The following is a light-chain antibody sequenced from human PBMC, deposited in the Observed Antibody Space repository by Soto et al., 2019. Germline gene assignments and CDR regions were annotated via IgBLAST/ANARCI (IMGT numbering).Light chain of an antibody. CDR2: GAS. CDR1: QSVSSS. CDR3: QQHGSSPIT. V-gene: IGKV3-20*01. Sequence: EIVLTQSPATLSLSPGERATLSCRASQSVSSSLAWYQQKPGQAPRLLVYGASIRATGIPARFSGSGSGTDFTLTISRLEPEDFAVYYCQQHGSSPITFGQGTRLEI. J-gene: IGKJ5*01.